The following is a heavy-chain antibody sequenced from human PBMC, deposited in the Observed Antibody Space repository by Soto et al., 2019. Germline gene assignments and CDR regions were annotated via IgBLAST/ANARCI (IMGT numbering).Heavy chain of an antibody. Sequence: QVQLVESGGGVVQPGRSLRLSCAASGFTFSSYGMHWVRQAPGKGLEWVAVISYDGTEKYHADSVKGRFTISRDNSKNTLYLQVNSLRAEDTAVYYCARKPETGTTVPFDYWGRGTLVTVSS. V-gene: IGHV3-30*03. CDR2: ISYDGTEK. CDR3: ARKPETGTTVPFDY. D-gene: IGHD1-1*01. CDR1: GFTFSSYG. J-gene: IGHJ4*02.